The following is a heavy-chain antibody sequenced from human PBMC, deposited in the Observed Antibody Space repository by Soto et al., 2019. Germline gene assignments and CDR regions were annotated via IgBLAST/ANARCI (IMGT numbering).Heavy chain of an antibody. CDR2: ISGSGGST. CDR1: GFTFSSYA. D-gene: IGHD4-4*01. CDR3: AKGTRMTTEQQDDY. J-gene: IGHJ4*02. Sequence: HPGGSLRLSCAASGFTFSSYAMSWVRQAPGKGLEWVSAISGSGGSTYYADSVKGRFTISRDNSKNTLYLQMNSLRAEDTAVYYCAKGTRMTTEQQDDYWGQGTLVTVSS. V-gene: IGHV3-23*01.